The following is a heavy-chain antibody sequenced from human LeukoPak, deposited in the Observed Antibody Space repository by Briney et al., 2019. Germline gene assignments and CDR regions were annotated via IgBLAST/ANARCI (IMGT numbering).Heavy chain of an antibody. CDR3: ASPRRIRKELLWFGETSHDAFDI. CDR2: INPNSGGT. D-gene: IGHD3-10*01. Sequence: GASVKVSCKASGYTFTGYYMHWVRQAPGQGLEWMGRINPNSGGTNYAQKFQGRVTMTRDTSISTAYMELSRLRSDDTAVYYCASPRRIRKELLWFGETSHDAFDIWGQGTMVTVSS. V-gene: IGHV1-2*06. CDR1: GYTFTGYY. J-gene: IGHJ3*02.